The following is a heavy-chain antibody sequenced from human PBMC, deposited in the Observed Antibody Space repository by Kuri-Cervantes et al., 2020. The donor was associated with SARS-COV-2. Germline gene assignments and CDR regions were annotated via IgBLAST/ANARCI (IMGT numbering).Heavy chain of an antibody. J-gene: IGHJ4*02. V-gene: IGHV4-61*02. CDR2: FYTSGST. CDR1: GGSISSGSYY. D-gene: IGHD2-2*01. CDR3: ARLGKYCSSTSCYGYYFDY. Sequence: SETLSLTCTVSGGSISSGSYYWSWIRQPAGKGLEWIGRFYTSGSTNYNPSLKSRVTISVDTSKNQFSLNLTSLTAADTAMYYCARLGKYCSSTSCYGYYFDYWGQGTLVTVSS.